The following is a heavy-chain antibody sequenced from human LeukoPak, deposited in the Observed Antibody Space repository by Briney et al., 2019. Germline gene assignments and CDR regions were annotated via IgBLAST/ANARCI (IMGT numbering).Heavy chain of an antibody. CDR2: ISGSGGST. V-gene: IGHV3-23*01. D-gene: IGHD6-19*01. CDR1: GFTFSSYS. CDR3: AKIFTAVAGHFDY. J-gene: IGHJ4*02. Sequence: GGSLRLSCAASGFTFSSYSMNWVRQAPGKGLEWVSAISGSGGSTYYADSVKGRFTISRDNSKNTLYLQMNSLRAEDTAVYYCAKIFTAVAGHFDYWGQGTLVTVSS.